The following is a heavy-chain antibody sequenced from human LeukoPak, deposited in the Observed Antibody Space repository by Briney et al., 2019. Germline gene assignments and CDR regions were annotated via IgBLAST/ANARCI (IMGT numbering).Heavy chain of an antibody. CDR3: AIRKRLRFLEWLKTDDRYNWFDP. CDR2: MDPNSGNT. V-gene: IGHV1-8*01. D-gene: IGHD3-3*01. CDR1: GYTFTSYD. Sequence: ASVKVSCKASGYTFTSYDINWVRQATGQGLEWMGWMDPNSGNTGYAQKFQGRVTMTRNTSISTAYMELSSLRSEDTAVYYCAIRKRLRFLEWLKTDDRYNWFDPWGQGTLVTVSS. J-gene: IGHJ5*02.